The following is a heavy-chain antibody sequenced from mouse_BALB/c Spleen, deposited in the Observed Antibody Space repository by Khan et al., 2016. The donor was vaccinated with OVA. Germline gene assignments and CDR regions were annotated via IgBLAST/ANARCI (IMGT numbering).Heavy chain of an antibody. Sequence: QIQLVQSGPELKKPGETVKISCKASGYTFTKNGMNWVKQAPGKGLKWMGWINTNTGEPTYAEEFKGRFAFSLETSASTAYLDINNLKKEETVTYFCARSRWLLPAMDYWGQGTSVTVSA. D-gene: IGHD2-3*01. CDR1: GYTFTKNG. CDR3: ARSRWLLPAMDY. J-gene: IGHJ4*01. V-gene: IGHV9-3*02. CDR2: INTNTGEP.